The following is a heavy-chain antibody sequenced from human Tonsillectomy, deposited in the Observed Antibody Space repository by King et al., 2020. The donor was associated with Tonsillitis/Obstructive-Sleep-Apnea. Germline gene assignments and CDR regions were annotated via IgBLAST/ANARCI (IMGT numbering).Heavy chain of an antibody. D-gene: IGHD3-10*01. CDR3: GREEGGAGAFDI. Sequence: VQLVESGGGLVQPGGSLRLSCAASGFTVSSNYMSWVRQAPGKGLEWVSVIYSGGSTYYAESEKGRFTISRDNSKNTLYLQMNSLRAEDTAVYYCGREEGGAGAFDIWGQGTMVTVSA. CDR1: GFTVSSNY. CDR2: IYSGGST. J-gene: IGHJ3*02. V-gene: IGHV3-66*01.